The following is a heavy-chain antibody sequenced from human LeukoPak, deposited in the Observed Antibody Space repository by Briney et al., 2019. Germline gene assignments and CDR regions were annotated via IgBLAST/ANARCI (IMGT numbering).Heavy chain of an antibody. CDR2: IHYSGST. CDR1: GGSISSYY. Sequence: SETLSLTRTVSGGSISSYYWSWIRQPPGKGLEWIGYIHYSGSTNYNPSLKSRVTISVDTSKNQFSLKLSSVTAADTAVYYCAREGGSGSYVDYWGQGSLVTVSS. V-gene: IGHV4-59*01. D-gene: IGHD3-10*01. J-gene: IGHJ4*02. CDR3: AREGGSGSYVDY.